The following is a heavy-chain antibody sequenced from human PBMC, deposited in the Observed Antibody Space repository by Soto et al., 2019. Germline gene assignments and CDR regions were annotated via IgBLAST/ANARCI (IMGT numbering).Heavy chain of an antibody. CDR2: MNPNSGNT. V-gene: IGHV1-8*01. CDR3: ARAEFSSGYPNSFDY. J-gene: IGHJ4*02. CDR1: GYTFTSYD. D-gene: IGHD3-22*01. Sequence: AAVKVSCKASGYTFTSYDINWVRQATGQGLEWMGWMNPNSGNTGYAQKFQGRVTMTRNTSISTAYMELSSLRSEDTAVYYCARAEFSSGYPNSFDYWGQGTLVTVSS.